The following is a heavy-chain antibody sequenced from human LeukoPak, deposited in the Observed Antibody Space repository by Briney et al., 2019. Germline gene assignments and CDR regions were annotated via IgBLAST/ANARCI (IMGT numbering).Heavy chain of an antibody. V-gene: IGHV3-7*01. CDR2: IKQDGSEK. CDR3: AREYCSSTSCYAEGLFDY. J-gene: IGHJ4*02. D-gene: IGHD2-2*01. Sequence: GSLRLSCAASGFTFSSYWMSWVRQAPGKGLEWVANIKQDGSEKYYVDSVKGRFTISRDNAKNSLYLQMNSLRAEDTAVYYCAREYCSSTSCYAEGLFDYWGQGTLVTVSS. CDR1: GFTFSSYW.